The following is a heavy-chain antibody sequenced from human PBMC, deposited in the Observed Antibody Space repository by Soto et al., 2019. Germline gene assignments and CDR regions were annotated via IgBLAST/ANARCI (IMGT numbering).Heavy chain of an antibody. Sequence: GGSLRLSCAASGFRFSDYSMNWVRQAPGRGLEWVSDISGSSGTTYYADSVEGRFTISRDNAKNTLYLQMNSLRAEDTAVYYCAKGYASAYYYYYGMDVWGQGTMVTVSS. CDR2: ISGSSGTT. V-gene: IGHV3-48*01. CDR1: GFRFSDYS. D-gene: IGHD2-2*01. CDR3: AKGYASAYYYYYGMDV. J-gene: IGHJ6*02.